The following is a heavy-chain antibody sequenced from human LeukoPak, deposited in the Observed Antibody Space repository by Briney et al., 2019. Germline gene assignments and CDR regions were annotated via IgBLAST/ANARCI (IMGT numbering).Heavy chain of an antibody. CDR2: FYHSGNT. J-gene: IGHJ3*02. Sequence: SETLSLTCAVSGFSISSGYYWGWIRQPPGKGLEWFESFYHSGNTYYNPSLKSRVTISVDTSKNQFSLKLSSVTAADTAVYYCARVLKWFGVDAFDIWGQGTMVTVSS. D-gene: IGHD3-10*01. CDR3: ARVLKWFGVDAFDI. V-gene: IGHV4-38-2*01. CDR1: GFSISSGYY.